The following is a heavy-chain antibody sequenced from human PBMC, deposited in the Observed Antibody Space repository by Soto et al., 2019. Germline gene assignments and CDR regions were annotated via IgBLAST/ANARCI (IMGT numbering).Heavy chain of an antibody. CDR3: ARYYYDSSGYRLVY. J-gene: IGHJ4*02. D-gene: IGHD3-22*01. V-gene: IGHV1-69*06. CDR1: GYTFANYG. CDR2: IIPIFGTA. Sequence: QIQVVQSGAEVKKPGASVKVSCKASGYTFANYGLTWVRQAPGQGLEWMGGIIPIFGTANYAQKFQGRVTITADKSTSTAYMELSSLRSEDTAVYYCARYYYDSSGYRLVYWGQGTLVTVSS.